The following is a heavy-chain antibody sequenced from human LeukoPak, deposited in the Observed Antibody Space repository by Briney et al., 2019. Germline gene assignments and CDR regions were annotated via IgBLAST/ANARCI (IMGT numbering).Heavy chain of an antibody. V-gene: IGHV4-38-2*02. CDR2: IYHSGSA. D-gene: IGHD2-2*01. J-gene: IGHJ5*02. Sequence: SETLCLTCAVSGYSFSSGYQWAWIRQPPGKTLEWIGIIYHSGSAHYNPSLKSRVTISVDRSNNQFSLRLSSVTAADTAVYYCARDPRWLTPDCTSTSCYENYFDPWGQGTLVTVSS. CDR3: ARDPRWLTPDCTSTSCYENYFDP. CDR1: GYSFSSGYQ.